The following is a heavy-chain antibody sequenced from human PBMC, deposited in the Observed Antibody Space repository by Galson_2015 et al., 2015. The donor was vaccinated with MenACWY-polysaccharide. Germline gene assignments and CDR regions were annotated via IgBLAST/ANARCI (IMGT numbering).Heavy chain of an antibody. CDR2: IFYTGST. Sequence: QVQLQESGPGLVKPSETLSLTCTVSGGSISSYYWSWIRQPPGKGLEWIGYIFYTGSTNYNPSLKSRVTISVDTSKNHFSLKLSSGTAADTAVYYCARVEKYSGSFYILYWGQGTLVTVSS. CDR1: GGSISSYY. CDR3: ARVEKYSGSFYILY. D-gene: IGHD1-26*01. V-gene: IGHV4-59*08. J-gene: IGHJ4*02.